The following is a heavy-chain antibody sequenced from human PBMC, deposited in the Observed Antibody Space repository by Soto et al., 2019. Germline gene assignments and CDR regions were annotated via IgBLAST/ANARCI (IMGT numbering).Heavy chain of an antibody. CDR1: GGSFSGYY. Sequence: SETLSLTCAVYGGSFSGYYWSWIRQPPGKGLEWIGEINHSGSTNYNPSLKSRVTISVDTSKNQFSLKLSSVTAADTAVYYCARVGGGTYYYYIDVWGKGTTVTVSS. CDR2: INHSGST. D-gene: IGHD3-16*01. CDR3: ARVGGGTYYYYIDV. V-gene: IGHV4-34*01. J-gene: IGHJ6*03.